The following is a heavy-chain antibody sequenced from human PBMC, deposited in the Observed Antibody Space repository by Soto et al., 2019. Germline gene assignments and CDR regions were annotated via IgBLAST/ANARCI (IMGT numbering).Heavy chain of an antibody. CDR3: AKTGGSRTYYYDSSGSQGY. D-gene: IGHD3-22*01. CDR2: ISGSGGST. V-gene: IGHV3-23*01. Sequence: GGSLRLSCAASGFTFSSYAMSWVRQAPGKGLEWVSAISGSGGSTYYADSVKGRFTISRDNSKNTLYLQMNSLRAEDTAVYYCAKTGGSRTYYYDSSGSQGYWGQGTLVTVSS. J-gene: IGHJ4*02. CDR1: GFTFSSYA.